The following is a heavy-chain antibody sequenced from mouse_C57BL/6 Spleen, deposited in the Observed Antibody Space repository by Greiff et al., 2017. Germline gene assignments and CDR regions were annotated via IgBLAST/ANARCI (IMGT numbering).Heavy chain of an antibody. D-gene: IGHD3-3*01. CDR1: GYAFTSYW. CDR2: INPGSGGT. Sequence: QVQLQQSGAELVRPGTSVKVSCKASGYAFTSYWMEWVKQRPGQGLEWIGEINPGSGGTNYNEKFKGKATLTADKSSSTAYMQRSSLTSEDYAVYFCARREGVRAMGYWGQGTTVTVSS. CDR3: ARREGVRAMGY. J-gene: IGHJ4*01. V-gene: IGHV1-54*01.